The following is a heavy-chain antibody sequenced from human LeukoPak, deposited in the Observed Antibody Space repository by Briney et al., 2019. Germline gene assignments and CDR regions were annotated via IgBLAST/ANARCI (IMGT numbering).Heavy chain of an antibody. D-gene: IGHD4-11*01. CDR1: GGSISSGSYY. J-gene: IGHJ4*02. Sequence: SETLSLTCTVSGGSISSGSYYWSWIRQPAGKGLEWIGRIYTSGSTNYNPSLKSRVTISVDTSKNQFSLKLSSVTAADTAVYYCARENDYSNYELYYFDYWGQGTLVTVSS. V-gene: IGHV4-61*02. CDR3: ARENDYSNYELYYFDY. CDR2: IYTSGST.